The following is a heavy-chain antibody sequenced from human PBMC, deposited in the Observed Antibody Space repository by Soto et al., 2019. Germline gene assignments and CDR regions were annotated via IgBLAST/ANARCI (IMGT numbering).Heavy chain of an antibody. V-gene: IGHV1-69*12. Sequence: QVQLVQSGAEVRQPASSVKVSCKTSGGTFSSYAISWVRQAPGQGLEWMGGIVPIVDTSTYVKKFQGRVTITADESTSTVYMELSSLRSDDTAVYYCVRVVAIPGYPDNWGQGTLVTVSS. J-gene: IGHJ4*02. CDR1: GGTFSSYA. CDR2: IVPIVDTS. CDR3: VRVVAIPGYPDN. D-gene: IGHD5-12*01.